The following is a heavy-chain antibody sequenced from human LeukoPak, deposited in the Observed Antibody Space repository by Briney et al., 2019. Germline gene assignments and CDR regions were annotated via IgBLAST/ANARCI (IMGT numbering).Heavy chain of an antibody. CDR3: ARAQGNLMAFDY. CDR1: GFTFRNYN. J-gene: IGHJ4*02. D-gene: IGHD2-8*01. V-gene: IGHV3-30*02. CDR2: IRNDGGNK. Sequence: GGSLRLSCAASGFTFRNYNMHWVRQPPGKGLEWVAFIRNDGGNKNYADSVKGRFTISRDNAKNSLYLQMNSLRAEDTAVYYCARAQGNLMAFDYWGQGTLVTVSS.